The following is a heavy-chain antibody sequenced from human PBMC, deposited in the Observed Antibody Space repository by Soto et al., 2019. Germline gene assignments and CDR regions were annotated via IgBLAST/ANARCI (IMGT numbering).Heavy chain of an antibody. Sequence: ASETLSLTCAVYGGSFSGYYWSWIRQPPGKGLEWIGEINHSGSTNYNPSLKSQVTISVDTSKNQFSLKLSSVTAADTAVYYCARLYYYGSGSYYYFDFWGQGTLVTVSS. CDR3: ARLYYYGSGSYYYFDF. CDR1: GGSFSGYY. D-gene: IGHD3-10*01. CDR2: INHSGST. J-gene: IGHJ4*02. V-gene: IGHV4-34*01.